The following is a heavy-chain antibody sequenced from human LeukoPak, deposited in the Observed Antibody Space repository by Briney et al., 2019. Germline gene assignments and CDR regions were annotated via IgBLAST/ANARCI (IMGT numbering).Heavy chain of an antibody. CDR1: GFTFSSFAM. J-gene: IGHJ4*02. D-gene: IGHD3-3*01. CDR3: ARIFGGFD. CDR2: IHHSGTT. Sequence: GSLRLSCAASGFTFSSFAMSWVRQPPGKGLEWIGEIHHSGTTHSNPSLRSRVTVSVDTSENQFSLNLRSVTAADTAVYYCARIFGGFDWGQGILVTVSS. V-gene: IGHV4-4*02.